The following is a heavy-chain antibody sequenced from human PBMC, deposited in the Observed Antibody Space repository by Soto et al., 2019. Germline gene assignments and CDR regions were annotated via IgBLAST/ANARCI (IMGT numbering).Heavy chain of an antibody. CDR3: ARSRHWYFDL. V-gene: IGHV3-30-3*01. CDR1: GFTFSTYA. Sequence: QVQLVESGGGVVQPGRSLRLSCAASGFTFSTYAMHWVRQAPGKGLEWVALISYDGSNKYYADSVKGRFTISRDNSKNTLYLQMNSLRAEETAVYYCARSRHWYFDLWGRGTLVTVSS. J-gene: IGHJ2*01. CDR2: ISYDGSNK.